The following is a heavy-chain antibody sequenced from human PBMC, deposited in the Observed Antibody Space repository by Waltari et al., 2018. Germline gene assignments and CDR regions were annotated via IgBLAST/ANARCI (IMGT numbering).Heavy chain of an antibody. J-gene: IGHJ4*02. CDR3: ARVARSGWYSTWDY. V-gene: IGHV1-2*02. CDR1: GYTFTGYY. Sequence: QVQLVQSGAEVKKPGASVKVSCKASGYTFTGYYMHWVRQAPGQGLEWMGWINPNSGGTNDAQKFQGRVTMTRDTSISTAYMELSRLRSDDTAVYYCARVARSGWYSTWDYWGQGTLVTVSS. D-gene: IGHD6-19*01. CDR2: INPNSGGT.